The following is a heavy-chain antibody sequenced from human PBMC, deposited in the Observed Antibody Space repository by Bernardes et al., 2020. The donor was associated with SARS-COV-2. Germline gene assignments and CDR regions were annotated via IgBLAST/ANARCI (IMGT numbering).Heavy chain of an antibody. CDR2: INHSGST. Sequence: SETLSLTCAVYGGSFSGYYWSWIRQPPGKGLEWIGEINHSGSTNYNPSLKSRVTISVDTSKNQFSLKLSSVTAADTAVYYCARGRVVVTVRWFDPWGQGTLVTVSS. D-gene: IGHD2-21*02. CDR3: ARGRVVVTVRWFDP. CDR1: GGSFSGYY. V-gene: IGHV4-34*01. J-gene: IGHJ5*02.